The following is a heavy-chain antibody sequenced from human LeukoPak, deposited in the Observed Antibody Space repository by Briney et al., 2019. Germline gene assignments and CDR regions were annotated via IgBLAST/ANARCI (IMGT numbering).Heavy chain of an antibody. D-gene: IGHD3-22*01. CDR3: AKDIRYLRRYDSSGGAFDI. Sequence: GGSLRLSCAASGFTFDDFSMHWVRQVPGKGLEWVSLIGWDGRSTYSADSVKGRFTISRDNSKNSLYLQMNSLRTEDTALYYCAKDIRYLRRYDSSGGAFDIWGQGTMVTVSS. V-gene: IGHV3-43*01. J-gene: IGHJ3*02. CDR1: GFTFDDFS. CDR2: IGWDGRST.